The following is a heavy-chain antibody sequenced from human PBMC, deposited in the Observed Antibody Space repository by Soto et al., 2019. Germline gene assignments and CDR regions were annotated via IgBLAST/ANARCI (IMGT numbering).Heavy chain of an antibody. V-gene: IGHV4-34*01. J-gene: IGHJ5*02. D-gene: IGHD3-9*01. CDR2: INHSGST. CDR1: GGSFSGYY. CDR3: ARGGYDILTGYAAYNWFDP. Sequence: SETLSLTCAVYGGSFSGYYWSWIRQPPGKGLEWIGEINHSGSTNYNPSLKSRVTISVDTSKNQFSLKLSSVTAADTAVYYCARGGYDILTGYAAYNWFDPWGQGTLVTVSS.